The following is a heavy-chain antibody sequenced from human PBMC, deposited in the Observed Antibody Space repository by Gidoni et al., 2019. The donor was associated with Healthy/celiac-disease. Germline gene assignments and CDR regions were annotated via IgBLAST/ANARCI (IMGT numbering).Heavy chain of an antibody. CDR2: ISYDGINK. Sequence: QVQLVESGGGVVQPGRSLTLSFAAPGFTFSSDGMHWVRQAPGKGLEWVAVISYDGINKYYADSGKGRFTSSRDNSKNTLYLQMNSLRAEDTAVYYCANLAGDSSGYPPFDYWGQGTLVTVSS. V-gene: IGHV3-30*18. D-gene: IGHD3-22*01. CDR1: GFTFSSDG. J-gene: IGHJ4*02. CDR3: ANLAGDSSGYPPFDY.